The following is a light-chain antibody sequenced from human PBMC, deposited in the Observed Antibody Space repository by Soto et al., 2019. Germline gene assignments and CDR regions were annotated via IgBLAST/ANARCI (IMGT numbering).Light chain of an antibody. J-gene: IGKJ1*01. CDR1: QSVSSNY. CDR2: GAS. Sequence: EIVLTQSPGTLSLSPSEIATLSFMASQSVSSNYLAWYQQKPGQAPRLLIYGASSRATGIPARFSGSGSGTDFTLTISSLEPEDFAVYYCQHRSNWPSWTFGEGTKVDIK. V-gene: IGKV3D-20*02. CDR3: QHRSNWPSWT.